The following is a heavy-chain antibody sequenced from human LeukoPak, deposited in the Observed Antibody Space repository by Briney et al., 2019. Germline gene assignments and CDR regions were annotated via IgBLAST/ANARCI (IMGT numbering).Heavy chain of an antibody. CDR3: ARGSGMLGLIQAY. J-gene: IGHJ4*02. Sequence: GGSLRLSCAASGFTFSRSWMHWVCQAPEKGLEWVADIKCDGSEKYYVDSVKGRLTISRDNSKNSLYLQMNSLRVEDSGVYYCARGSGMLGLIQAYWGQGTLVTVSS. CDR2: IKCDGSEK. V-gene: IGHV3-52*01. CDR1: GFTFSRSW. D-gene: IGHD3-10*02.